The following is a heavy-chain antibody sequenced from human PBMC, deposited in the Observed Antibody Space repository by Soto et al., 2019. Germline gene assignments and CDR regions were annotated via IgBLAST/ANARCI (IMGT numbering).Heavy chain of an antibody. J-gene: IGHJ4*01. D-gene: IGHD1-26*01. CDR1: GFSFSDDY. CDR2: STARHNNYIT. V-gene: IGHV3-72*01. Sequence: GWSLRLSCDAPGFSFSDDYMDWVRQAPGKGLEWVARSTARHNNYITEYAASMKGRFIISRDDSGNSLYLQLNSVTPEDTAVYFCARGEQYSGRIFDYWGQGTLVTVSS. CDR3: ARGEQYSGRIFDY.